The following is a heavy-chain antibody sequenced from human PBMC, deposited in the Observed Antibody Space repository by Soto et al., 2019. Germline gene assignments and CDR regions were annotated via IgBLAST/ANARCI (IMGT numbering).Heavy chain of an antibody. CDR2: IIPIFGTA. Sequence: QVQLVQSGAEVKKPGSSVKVSCKASGGTFSSYAISWVRQAPGQGLEWMGGIIPIFGTANYAQKFQGRVTITADEATSTAYMELSSLRSEDTAVYYCAREAEDIVVVVAGPFDLWGRGTLVTVSS. CDR3: AREAEDIVVVVAGPFDL. V-gene: IGHV1-69*12. J-gene: IGHJ2*01. CDR1: GGTFSSYA. D-gene: IGHD2-15*01.